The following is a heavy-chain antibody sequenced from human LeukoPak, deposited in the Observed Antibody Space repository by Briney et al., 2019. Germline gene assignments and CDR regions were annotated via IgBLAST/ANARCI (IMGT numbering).Heavy chain of an antibody. D-gene: IGHD4-17*01. J-gene: IGHJ4*02. CDR1: GFTFSSYS. CDR2: ISTTSSYI. Sequence: GGSLRLSCAASGFTFSSYSMNWVRQAPGKGLEWVSSISTTSSYIYYVESLKGRFTISRDNAKNSLYLQMNSLRAEDTAVYYCARDYYGDYAFDYWGQGTLVTVSS. CDR3: ARDYYGDYAFDY. V-gene: IGHV3-21*01.